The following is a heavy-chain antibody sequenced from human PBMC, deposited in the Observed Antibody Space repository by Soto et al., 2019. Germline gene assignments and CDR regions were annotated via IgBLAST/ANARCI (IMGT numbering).Heavy chain of an antibody. CDR1: GYSVSSSDHY. CDR3: APLSVSLSGPYGIHV. D-gene: IGHD2-15*01. Sequence: SETLSLTCSVSGYSVSSSDHYWAWIRQPPGKGLEWIGSMLYSGLTYYNPSLKSRVTLSVDTSKNQFSVRLNSVTASDTAVYYCAPLSVSLSGPYGIHVWGQGTTVTVSS. J-gene: IGHJ6*02. V-gene: IGHV4-39*01. CDR2: MLYSGLT.